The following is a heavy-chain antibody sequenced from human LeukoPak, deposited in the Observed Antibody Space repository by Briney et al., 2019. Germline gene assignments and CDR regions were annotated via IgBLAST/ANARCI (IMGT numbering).Heavy chain of an antibody. CDR1: GGSINSYC. CDR3: ARGGKATVVTM. V-gene: IGHV4-4*07. Sequence: PSQTLSLTCTVSGGSINSYCWSWIQQPAGKGLEWIGRIYSSGSTNYNPSLKSRVSMSVDTSKNQFSLKLTSVTAADTAVYYCARGGKATVVTMWGQGILVTVSS. CDR2: IYSSGST. J-gene: IGHJ4*02. D-gene: IGHD4-23*01.